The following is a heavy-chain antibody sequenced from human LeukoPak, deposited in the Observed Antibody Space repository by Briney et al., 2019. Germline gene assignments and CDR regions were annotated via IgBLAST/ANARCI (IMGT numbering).Heavy chain of an antibody. V-gene: IGHV3-66*01. CDR2: IERGGNT. Sequence: GGSLRLSCAASGLTVSTSYMSWARQAPGQGVEWLSVIERGGNTYYAKSVKGRFTISRDNFKSILYLQMNSLRVEDTALYYCARGGYDMDVWGQGTAVSVSS. J-gene: IGHJ6*02. CDR1: GLTVSTSY. CDR3: ARGGYDMDV. D-gene: IGHD2-2*01.